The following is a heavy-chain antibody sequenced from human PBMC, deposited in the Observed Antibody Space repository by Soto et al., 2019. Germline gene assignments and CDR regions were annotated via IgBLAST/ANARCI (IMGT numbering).Heavy chain of an antibody. CDR1: GDSMTGHY. D-gene: IGHD3-3*01. CDR3: AMLPGLENNPPFDS. Sequence: QVQLQESGPGLVKPSETLSLTCIVSGDSMTGHYWSWVRQSPAKGLECIGWLYYTGYTMYNPSFTSAGGMSADTATKPFALSLGSVTAADTAVFYCAMLPGLENNPPFDSWGQGALVVVSS. J-gene: IGHJ4*02. CDR2: LYYTGYT. V-gene: IGHV4-59*08.